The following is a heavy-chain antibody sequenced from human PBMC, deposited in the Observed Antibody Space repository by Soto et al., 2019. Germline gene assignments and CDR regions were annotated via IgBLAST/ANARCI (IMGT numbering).Heavy chain of an antibody. Sequence: SETLSLTCTVSGGSIGSYHWSWVRQPPGKGLEWIASAYYTGTTNYNPSLGSRVTISIDAPENQISLKLTSVTAADTAFYYCARDTVLTGMFDFWGQGTLVTAPQ. J-gene: IGHJ4*02. D-gene: IGHD4-17*01. CDR3: ARDTVLTGMFDF. V-gene: IGHV4-59*01. CDR1: GGSIGSYH. CDR2: AYYTGTT.